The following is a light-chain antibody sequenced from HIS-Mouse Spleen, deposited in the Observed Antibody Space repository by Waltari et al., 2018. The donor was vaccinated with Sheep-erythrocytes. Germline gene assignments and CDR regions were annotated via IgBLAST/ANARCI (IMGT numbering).Light chain of an antibody. CDR3: AAWDDSLSGNWV. CDR2: RKN. J-gene: IGLJ3*02. CDR1: SSNIGSNY. Sequence: QSVLTQPPSASGTPGQRVTISCSGSSSNIGSNYVYWYQQLPGTAPTLLIYRKNQRPSGVPDRVSGSKSGTSASLAISGLRSEDEADYYCAAWDDSLSGNWVFGGGTKLTVL. V-gene: IGLV1-47*01.